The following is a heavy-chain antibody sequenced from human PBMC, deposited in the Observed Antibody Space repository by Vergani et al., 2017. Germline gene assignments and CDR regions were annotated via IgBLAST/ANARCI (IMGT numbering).Heavy chain of an antibody. CDR1: GGTFSSYA. J-gene: IGHJ4*02. Sequence: QVQLVQSGAEVKKPGSSVKVSCKASGGTFSSYAISWVRQAPGQGLEWMGGIIPIFGTANYAQKFQGRVTITADESTSTAYMELSSLRSEDMAVYYCARGSVGGYCSGGSCYSGGVFDYWGQGTLVTVSS. CDR2: IIPIFGTA. D-gene: IGHD2-15*01. CDR3: ARGSVGGYCSGGSCYSGGVFDY. V-gene: IGHV1-69*01.